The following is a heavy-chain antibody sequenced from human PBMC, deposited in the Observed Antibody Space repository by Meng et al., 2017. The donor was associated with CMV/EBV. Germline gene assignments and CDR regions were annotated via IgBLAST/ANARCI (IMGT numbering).Heavy chain of an antibody. CDR2: INLWNGKI. CDR1: GYTFNKHG. D-gene: IGHD3-16*01. V-gene: IGHV1-18*01. J-gene: IGHJ4*02. Sequence: ASVKVSCKASGYTFNKHGISWVRQAPGQGLEWMGWINLWNGKIESAQKFQGRITLTTDASTSTVYMELRSLTSDDTAVYYCAKDLFSPGGNSCFDHWGQGTLVTVSS. CDR3: AKDLFSPGGNSCFDH.